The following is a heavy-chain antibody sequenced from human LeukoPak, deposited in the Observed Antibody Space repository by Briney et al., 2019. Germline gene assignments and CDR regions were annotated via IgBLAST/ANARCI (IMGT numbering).Heavy chain of an antibody. Sequence: PSETLSLTCTVSGGSISSYYWSWIRQPPGKGLEWIGYIYYSGTTNYNPSLKSRVTISVDTSKSQFSLKLTSVTAADTAVYYCASLSGPAVDNYWFDPWGQGTLVTVSS. V-gene: IGHV4-59*12. CDR1: GGSISSYY. D-gene: IGHD3-10*01. CDR2: IYYSGTT. CDR3: ASLSGPAVDNYWFDP. J-gene: IGHJ5*02.